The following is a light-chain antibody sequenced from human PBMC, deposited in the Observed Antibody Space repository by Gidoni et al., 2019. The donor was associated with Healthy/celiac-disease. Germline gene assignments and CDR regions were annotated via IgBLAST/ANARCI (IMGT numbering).Light chain of an antibody. CDR1: QSVSSY. CDR3: QQRSNWPPWT. V-gene: IGKV3-11*01. J-gene: IGKJ1*01. CDR2: DAS. Sequence: EIVLTQSPATLSLSPGERATLSCRASQSVSSYLVWSQQKPGQSARLLIYDASNRATGIPARCSGSGSGTDFTLTISSLEPEDFAVYYCQQRSNWPPWTFGQGTKVEIK.